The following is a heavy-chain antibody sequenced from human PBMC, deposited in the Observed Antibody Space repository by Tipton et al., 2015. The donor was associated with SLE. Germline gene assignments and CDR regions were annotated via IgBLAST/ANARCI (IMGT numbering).Heavy chain of an antibody. CDR1: GGSISSSNYY. D-gene: IGHD1-26*01. CDR2: IYYSGSS. CDR3: ARILLVGGTLLDAFDI. V-gene: IGHV4-61*01. J-gene: IGHJ3*02. Sequence: TLSLTCTVSGGSISSSNYYWSWIRQPPGKGLEWIGYIYYSGSSNYNPSLKSRVTISVNRTKNQFSLKLSSVTAADTAVYYCARILLVGGTLLDAFDIRGQGTMVTVSS.